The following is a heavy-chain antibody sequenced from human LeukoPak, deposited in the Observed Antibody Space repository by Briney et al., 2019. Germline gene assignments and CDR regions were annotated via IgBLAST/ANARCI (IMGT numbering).Heavy chain of an antibody. V-gene: IGHV1-46*01. D-gene: IGHD4-23*01. J-gene: IGHJ3*02. CDR1: GYTFTSYY. CDR2: INPSGGST. Sequence: ASVKVSCKASGYTFTSYYMHWVRQAPGQGLEWMGRINPSGGSTSYAQKFQGRVTMTRDTSTSTVYMELSSLRSEDTAVYYCARDPRYGGNSDAFDIWGQGTMVTVSS. CDR3: ARDPRYGGNSDAFDI.